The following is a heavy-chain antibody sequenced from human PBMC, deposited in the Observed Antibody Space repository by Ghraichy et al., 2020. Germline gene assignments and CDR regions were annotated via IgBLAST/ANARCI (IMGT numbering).Heavy chain of an antibody. V-gene: IGHV1-3*01. CDR3: ARDESSDWLPKGAFDI. CDR1: GYTFTSYA. D-gene: IGHD3-9*01. Sequence: ASVKVSCKASGYTFTSYAMHWVRQAPGQRLEWMGWINAGNGNTKYSQKFQGRVTITRDTSASTAYMELSSLRSEDTAVYYCARDESSDWLPKGAFDIWGQGTMVTVSS. J-gene: IGHJ3*02. CDR2: INAGNGNT.